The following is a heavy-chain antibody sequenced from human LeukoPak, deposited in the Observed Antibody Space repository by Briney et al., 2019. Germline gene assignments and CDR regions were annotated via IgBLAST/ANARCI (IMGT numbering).Heavy chain of an antibody. J-gene: IGHJ5*02. D-gene: IGHD3-10*01. CDR1: GGSIKSGSSC. CDR3: ATSGRXXXXXXXXFDX. V-gene: IGHV4-39*01. Sequence: PSETLSLTCIVSGGSIKSGSSCWGWIRQPPGKGLEWIGSINFRGSTYYNPSLKSRVTVSVDTSRNQFSLRLTSVTAADTAVYYCATSGRXXXXXXXXFDXXXXXXL. CDR2: INFRGST.